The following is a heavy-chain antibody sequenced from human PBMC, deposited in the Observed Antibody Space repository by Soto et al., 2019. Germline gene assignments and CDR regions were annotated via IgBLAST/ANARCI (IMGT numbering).Heavy chain of an antibody. D-gene: IGHD3-10*01. J-gene: IGHJ3*02. CDR1: AVLLRTGA. CDR2: IYYSGST. Sequence: EALSLSCSGSAVLLRTGARSGFRLPPGKGLEWIGYIYYSGSTNYNPSLKSRVTISVDTSKNQFSLKLSSVTAADTAVYYCARGITMVRGVINAFDIWGQGTMVT. CDR3: ARGITMVRGVINAFDI. V-gene: IGHV4-59*01.